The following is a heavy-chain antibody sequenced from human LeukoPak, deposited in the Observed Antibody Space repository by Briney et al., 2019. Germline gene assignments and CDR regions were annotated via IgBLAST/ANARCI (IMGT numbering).Heavy chain of an antibody. CDR1: GFTVSSNY. J-gene: IGHJ5*02. V-gene: IGHV4-38-2*01. CDR2: IYHSGST. Sequence: GSLRLSCAASGFTVSSNYMSWVRQAPGKGLEWIGSIYHSGSTYYNPSLKSRVTISVDTSKNQFSLKLSSVTAADTAVYYCARDLMVRGVIIKNWFDPWGQGTLVTVSS. CDR3: ARDLMVRGVIIKNWFDP. D-gene: IGHD3-10*01.